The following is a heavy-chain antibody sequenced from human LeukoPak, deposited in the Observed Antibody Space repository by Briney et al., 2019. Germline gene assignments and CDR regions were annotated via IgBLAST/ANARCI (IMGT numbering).Heavy chain of an antibody. D-gene: IGHD5-18*01. CDR3: AKSRYNYGSSLDY. CDR2: ISAGGDNT. V-gene: IGHV3-23*01. J-gene: IGHJ4*02. CDR1: GLTFNNYG. Sequence: GGSLRLSCVASGLTFNNYGMSWVRQAPGKWLGWVSTISAGGDNTYYGYSVKGRFTISRENSKNKLSLQMNSMRVEDTAVYYCAKSRYNYGSSLDYWGQGTLVTVSS.